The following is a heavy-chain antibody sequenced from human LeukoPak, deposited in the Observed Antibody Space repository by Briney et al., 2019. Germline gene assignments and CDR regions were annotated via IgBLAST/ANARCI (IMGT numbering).Heavy chain of an antibody. J-gene: IGHJ4*02. Sequence: GGSLRLSCAASGFTFSNAWMSWVRQAPGKGLEWVSGINWNGGSTGYADSVKGRFTISRDNAKNSLYLQMNSLRAEDTALYYCERTDVPPRGGIFGVGINRGYYFDYWGQRTLVTVSS. CDR1: GFTFSNAW. D-gene: IGHD3-3*01. CDR2: INWNGGST. CDR3: ERTDVPPRGGIFGVGINRGYYFDY. V-gene: IGHV3-20*04.